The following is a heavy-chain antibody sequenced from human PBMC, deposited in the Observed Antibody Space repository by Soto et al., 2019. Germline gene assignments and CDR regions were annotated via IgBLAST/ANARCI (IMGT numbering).Heavy chain of an antibody. CDR1: GFTFSSYA. Sequence: GGSLRLSCAASGFTFSSYATHWVRQAPGKGLEWVAVISYDGSNKYYADSVKGRFTISRDNSKNTLYLQMNSLRAEDTAVYYCARETSLRYFDLWGQGTLVTVSS. V-gene: IGHV3-30-3*01. D-gene: IGHD3-9*01. CDR3: ARETSLRYFDL. J-gene: IGHJ4*02. CDR2: ISYDGSNK.